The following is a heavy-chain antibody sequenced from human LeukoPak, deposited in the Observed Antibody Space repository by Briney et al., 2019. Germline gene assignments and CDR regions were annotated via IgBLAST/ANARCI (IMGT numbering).Heavy chain of an antibody. D-gene: IGHD3-22*01. J-gene: IGHJ4*02. Sequence: ASVKVSCKVSGYTLTELSMHWVRQAPGQGLEWMGWISAYNGNTNYAQKLQGRVTMTTDTSTSTAYMELRSLRSDDTAVYYCASSADSSGYYLPENLDYWGQGTLVTVSS. CDR3: ASSADSSGYYLPENLDY. CDR1: GYTLTELS. CDR2: ISAYNGNT. V-gene: IGHV1-18*01.